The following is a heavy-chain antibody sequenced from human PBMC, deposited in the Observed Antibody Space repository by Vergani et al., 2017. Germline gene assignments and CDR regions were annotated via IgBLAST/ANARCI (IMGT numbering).Heavy chain of an antibody. D-gene: IGHD3-22*01. Sequence: QVQLQQWGAGLLKPSETLSLTCAVYGGSFSGYYWSWIRQPPGKGLEWIGEINHSGSTNYNPSLKSRVTISVDTSKNQFSLKLSSVTAADTAVYYCARDLEYYDSSGTIDRVFDIWGQGTMVTVSS. V-gene: IGHV4-34*01. J-gene: IGHJ3*02. CDR3: ARDLEYYDSSGTIDRVFDI. CDR2: INHSGST. CDR1: GGSFSGYY.